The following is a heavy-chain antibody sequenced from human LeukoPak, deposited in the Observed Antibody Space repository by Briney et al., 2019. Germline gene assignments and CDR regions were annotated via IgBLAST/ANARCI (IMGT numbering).Heavy chain of an antibody. J-gene: IGHJ4*02. CDR1: GGSISSYY. CDR2: IYYSGST. V-gene: IGHV4-59*08. D-gene: IGHD3-22*01. Sequence: SETLSLTCTVSGGSISSYYWSWIRQPPGKGLEWIGYIYYSGSTNYNPSLKSRVTISVDTSKNQFSLKLSSVTAADTAVYYCVGPYDSSDYYLGYWGQGTLVTVSS. CDR3: VGPYDSSDYYLGY.